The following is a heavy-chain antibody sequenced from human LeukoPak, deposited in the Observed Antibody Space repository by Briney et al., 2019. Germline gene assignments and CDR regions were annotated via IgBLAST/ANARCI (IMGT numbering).Heavy chain of an antibody. D-gene: IGHD3-22*01. CDR1: GFSVSSTY. J-gene: IGHJ4*02. CDR3: ARGKLYSYETTSYYGPFDC. V-gene: IGHV3-53*01. CDR2: LYSNGII. Sequence: GGSLRLSCAASGFSVSSTYLTWVRQTPGKDLEWLSVLYSNGIISYADSVKGRFTISRDSSENAVCLQMDNLRSEDTALYFCARGKLYSYETTSYYGPFDCWGQGTLVTVSS.